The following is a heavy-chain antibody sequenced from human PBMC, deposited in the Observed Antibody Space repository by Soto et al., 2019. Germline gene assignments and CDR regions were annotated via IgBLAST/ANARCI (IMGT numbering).Heavy chain of an antibody. CDR1: GGSISSGGYS. D-gene: IGHD6-13*01. V-gene: IGHV4-30-2*03. CDR3: ASQQLVHYYYGMDV. Sequence: SETLSLTCAVSGGSISSGGYSWSWIRQPPGKGLEWIGYIYHSGSTYYNPSLKSRVTISVDTSKNQFSLKLSSVTAADTAVYYCASQQLVHYYYGMDVWGQGTTVNVSS. J-gene: IGHJ6*02. CDR2: IYHSGST.